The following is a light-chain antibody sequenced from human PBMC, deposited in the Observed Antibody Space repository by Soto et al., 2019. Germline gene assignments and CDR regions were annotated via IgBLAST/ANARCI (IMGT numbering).Light chain of an antibody. V-gene: IGLV8-61*01. CDR3: VLYMGTGISV. J-gene: IGLJ2*01. CDR1: SGSVSTIYY. CDR2: STN. Sequence: QTVVTQEPSLSVSPGGTVTLTCGLSSGSVSTIYYPSWYQQTPGQAPRTLIYSTNTRSSGVPDRFSGSILGNKAALTITGAQADDESDYYCVLYMGTGISVFGGGTKLTRP.